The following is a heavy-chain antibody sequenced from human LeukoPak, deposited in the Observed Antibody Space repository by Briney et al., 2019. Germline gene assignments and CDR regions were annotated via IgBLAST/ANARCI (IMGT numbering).Heavy chain of an antibody. J-gene: IGHJ4*02. CDR1: GFTFSPYA. Sequence: GGSLRLSCVASGFTFSPYAMHWVRQAPGKGLDWVAVISYDGSYKHYADSVKGRFTISRDNSKNTLYLQMNSLGAEDTAVYYCARGTTVTWKPVDFWGQGTLVTVSS. V-gene: IGHV3-30*04. D-gene: IGHD4-11*01. CDR3: ARGTTVTWKPVDF. CDR2: ISYDGSYK.